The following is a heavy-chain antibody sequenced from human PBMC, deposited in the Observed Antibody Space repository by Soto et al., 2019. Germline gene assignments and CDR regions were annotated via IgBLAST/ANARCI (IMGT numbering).Heavy chain of an antibody. Sequence: SETLSLTCTVSGGSISSGDYYWSWIRQPPGKGLEWIGYIYYSGSTYYNPSLKSRVTISVDTSKNQFSLKLSSVTAADTAVYYCARDNWEIDYYYGMDVWGQGTTVTVSS. CDR2: IYYSGST. CDR1: GGSISSGDYY. D-gene: IGHD1-26*01. V-gene: IGHV4-30-4*01. CDR3: ARDNWEIDYYYGMDV. J-gene: IGHJ6*02.